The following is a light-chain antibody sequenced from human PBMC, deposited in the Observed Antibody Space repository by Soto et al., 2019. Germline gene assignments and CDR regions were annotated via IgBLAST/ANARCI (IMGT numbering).Light chain of an antibody. V-gene: IGKV3-15*01. J-gene: IGKJ4*01. Sequence: IVVTQSPATLSVSPGERVTLSCRASQSVGSNLAWYQHRPGQAPRLLIYDASTRATGIPDRFSGSGSGTEFTLTISTLQSEDFAVYYCQQFNIWPHMLSFGGGTKLEMK. CDR3: QQFNIWPHMLS. CDR2: DAS. CDR1: QSVGSN.